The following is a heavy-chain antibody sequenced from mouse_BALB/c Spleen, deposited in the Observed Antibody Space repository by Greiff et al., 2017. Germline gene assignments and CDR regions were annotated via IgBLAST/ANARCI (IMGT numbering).Heavy chain of an antibody. CDR2: INPYNGAT. CDR1: GYSFTGYY. CDR3: ARSGRPYYFDY. Sequence: EVQLQQSGPELVKPGASVKISCKASGYSFTGYYMHWVKQSHVKSLEWIGRINPYNGATSYNQNFKDKASLTVDKSSSTAYMELHSLTSEDSAVYYCARSGRPYYFDYWGQGTTLTVSS. D-gene: IGHD3-1*01. V-gene: IGHV1-31*01. J-gene: IGHJ2*01.